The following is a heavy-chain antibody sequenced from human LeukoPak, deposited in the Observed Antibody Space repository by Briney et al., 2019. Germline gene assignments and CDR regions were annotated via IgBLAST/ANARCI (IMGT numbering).Heavy chain of an antibody. D-gene: IGHD3-3*01. Sequence: ASVKISCKASGYTFTDYYMHWVQQAPGKGLEWMGRVDPEDGETIYAEKFQGRVTITADTSTDTAYMELSSLRSEDTAVYYCATALRFRYHYWGQGTLVTVSS. J-gene: IGHJ4*02. CDR2: VDPEDGET. V-gene: IGHV1-69-2*01. CDR3: ATALRFRYHY. CDR1: GYTFTDYY.